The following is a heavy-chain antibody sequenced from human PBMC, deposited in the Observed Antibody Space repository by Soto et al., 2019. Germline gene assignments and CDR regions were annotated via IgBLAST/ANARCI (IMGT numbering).Heavy chain of an antibody. D-gene: IGHD3-22*01. CDR2: INPNSGGT. CDR3: ARTYYYDSSGYYYSN. Sequence: GASVKVSCKASGYTFTGYYMHWVRQAPGQGLEWMGWINPNSGGTNYAQKFQGWVTMTRDTSISTAYMELSRLRSDDTAVYYCARTYYYDSSGYYYSNWGQGTLVTVS. J-gene: IGHJ4*02. V-gene: IGHV1-2*04. CDR1: GYTFTGYY.